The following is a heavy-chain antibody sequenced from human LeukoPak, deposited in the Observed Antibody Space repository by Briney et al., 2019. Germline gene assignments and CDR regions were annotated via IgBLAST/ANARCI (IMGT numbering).Heavy chain of an antibody. Sequence: GGSLRLSCAASGFTFSNNWMHWVRQAPGKGLVWVSRIKTDGSSTFYADSVKGRFTISRDNAKNTMYLQMNSLRVEDTAVYYCVSDTALGYWGQGTLVTVSS. CDR3: VSDTALGY. J-gene: IGHJ4*02. CDR1: GFTFSNNW. CDR2: IKTDGSST. D-gene: IGHD5-18*01. V-gene: IGHV3-74*01.